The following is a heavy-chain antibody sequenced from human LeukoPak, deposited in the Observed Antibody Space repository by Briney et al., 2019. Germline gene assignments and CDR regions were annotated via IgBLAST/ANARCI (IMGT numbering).Heavy chain of an antibody. CDR2: LSYDGKNK. V-gene: IGHV3-30*18. Sequence: GGSLRLSCAASGFTFSNYGMHWVRQAPGKGLEWVAVLSYDGKNKYYADSVKGRFTFSRDNSKNTLYLQMNSLRDEDTAVYCCAKRDTRGYYYFDYWGQGTLVTVSS. CDR1: GFTFSNYG. D-gene: IGHD3-22*01. CDR3: AKRDTRGYYYFDY. J-gene: IGHJ4*02.